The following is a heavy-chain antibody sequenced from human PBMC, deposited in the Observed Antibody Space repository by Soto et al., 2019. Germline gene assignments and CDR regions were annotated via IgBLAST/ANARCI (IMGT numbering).Heavy chain of an antibody. J-gene: IGHJ4*02. Sequence: PGGSLRLSCVASGFNFTTYAMSWVRQAPGKGLQWVAALSASGATTYYADSVKGRFTISRDNSKNTLYLQVTSLRADDTALYYCAKDLFGDCGGSCYSGGSDHWGQGTQVTVSS. CDR3: AKDLFGDCGGSCYSGGSDH. CDR1: GFNFTTYA. D-gene: IGHD2-15*01. V-gene: IGHV3-23*01. CDR2: LSASGATT.